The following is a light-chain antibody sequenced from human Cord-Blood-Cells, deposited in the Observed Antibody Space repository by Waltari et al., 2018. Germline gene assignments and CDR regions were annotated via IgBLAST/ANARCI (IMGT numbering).Light chain of an antibody. CDR3: QSADSSGTYPV. CDR2: KDR. J-gene: IGLJ3*02. V-gene: IGLV3-25*03. Sequence: SYELTQPPSVSVSPGQTARITCSGDALPKQYAYWYQQKPGKAPVPVIYKDRERPSGIPERFSGSSSGTTGTLTISGVQAEDEADYYCQSADSSGTYPVFGGGTKLTVL. CDR1: ALPKQY.